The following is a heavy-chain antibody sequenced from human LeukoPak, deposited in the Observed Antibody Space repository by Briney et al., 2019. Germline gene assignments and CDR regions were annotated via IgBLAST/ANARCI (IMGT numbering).Heavy chain of an antibody. Sequence: ASVKVSCKASGYTFTTYYIHWVRQAPGQGLEWMGIINPSGGSASYAQKLQGRVTMTRDMSTTTVYMELSSLRSEDTAVYYCARAPMAAAGNGGYFDYWGQGTLVTVSS. CDR1: GYTFTTYY. J-gene: IGHJ4*02. V-gene: IGHV1-46*01. D-gene: IGHD6-13*01. CDR2: INPSGGSA. CDR3: ARAPMAAAGNGGYFDY.